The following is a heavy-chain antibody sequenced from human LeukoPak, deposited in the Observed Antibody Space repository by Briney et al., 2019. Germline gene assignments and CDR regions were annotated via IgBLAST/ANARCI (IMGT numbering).Heavy chain of an antibody. J-gene: IGHJ4*02. CDR2: IWFDGSDK. Sequence: GGSLRLSCAASGFPFNSYGMHWVRQAPGKGLEWVAFIWFDGSDKYYADSVKGRFTISRDNSKNTLYLQINSLTAEDTAVYYCAKHTVRVALQLGYFDSWGQGTLVTVSS. D-gene: IGHD2-2*01. V-gene: IGHV3-30*02. CDR1: GFPFNSYG. CDR3: AKHTVRVALQLGYFDS.